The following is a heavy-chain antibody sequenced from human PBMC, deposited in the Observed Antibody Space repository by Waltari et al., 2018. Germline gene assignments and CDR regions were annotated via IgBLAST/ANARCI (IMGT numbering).Heavy chain of an antibody. CDR3: ARHLYSIDYLELGN. D-gene: IGHD3-22*01. CDR2: ISDRGFNT. V-gene: IGHV3-23*01. CDR1: GFNFISYA. Sequence: EVHLLESGGGLAQPGGSLRLSCADSGFNFISYAMSWVRPAHGKGLVGLSGISDRGFNTKYADSVKGRFTVSRDNSKNTVFLQLNSLRAEDTAIYYCARHLYSIDYLELGNWGQGTLVTVSS. J-gene: IGHJ4*02.